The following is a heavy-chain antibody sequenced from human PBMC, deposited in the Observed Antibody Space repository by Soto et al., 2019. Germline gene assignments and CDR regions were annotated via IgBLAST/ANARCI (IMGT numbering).Heavy chain of an antibody. V-gene: IGHV1-18*01. CDR1: GYTFTSYG. J-gene: IGHJ6*03. CDR2: ISAYNGNT. D-gene: IGHD6-19*01. CDR3: ARDGIAVAGNIDYYMDV. Sequence: ASVKVSCKASGYTFTSYGISWVRQAPGQGLEWMGWISAYNGNTNYAQKLQGRVTMTTDTSTSTAYMELRSLRSDDTAVYYCARDGIAVAGNIDYYMDVWGKGTTVTVSS.